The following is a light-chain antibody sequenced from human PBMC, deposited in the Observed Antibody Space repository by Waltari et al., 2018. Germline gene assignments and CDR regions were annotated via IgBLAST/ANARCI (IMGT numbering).Light chain of an antibody. CDR3: QQTYSVLYT. CDR1: QSVSNY. V-gene: IGKV1-39*01. Sequence: DIQMTQSPSSLSASVGDSITITCRASQSVSNYLNWYQQKPGKPPKLLIFGSSSLQSACPSRFSGSGSGTDFTLTISSLQPEDFATYYCQQTYSVLYTFGQGTKLQI. J-gene: IGKJ2*01. CDR2: GSS.